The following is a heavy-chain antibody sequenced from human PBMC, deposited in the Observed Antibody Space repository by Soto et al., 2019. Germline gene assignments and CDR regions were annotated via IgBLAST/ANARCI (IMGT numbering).Heavy chain of an antibody. J-gene: IGHJ6*02. CDR3: KIAARRRGYYYYYYGMDV. V-gene: IGHV1-46*01. CDR2: INPSGGST. D-gene: IGHD6-6*01. CDR1: GYTFTSYY. Sequence: ASVKVSCKASGYTFTSYYMHWVRQAPGQGLEWMGIINPSGGSTSYAQKFRGRVTMTRDTSTSTVYMELSSLRSEDTAVYYCKIAARRRGYYYYYYGMDVWGQGTTVTVSS.